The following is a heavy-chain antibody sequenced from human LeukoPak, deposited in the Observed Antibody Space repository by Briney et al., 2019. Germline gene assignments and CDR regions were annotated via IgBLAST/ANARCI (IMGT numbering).Heavy chain of an antibody. Sequence: SVKLSCKASGGTFSSYAISWVREAPGHGLEWMGGIITIFVTAKYAQKFQGRVTITADKSTSTAYMELSRLRSADTDVYYCAGDPDSTNGEDHKVNYFDPWGQGTLVTVSS. CDR2: IITIFVTA. V-gene: IGHV1-69*06. D-gene: IGHD2-8*01. J-gene: IGHJ5*02. CDR1: GGTFSSYA. CDR3: AGDPDSTNGEDHKVNYFDP.